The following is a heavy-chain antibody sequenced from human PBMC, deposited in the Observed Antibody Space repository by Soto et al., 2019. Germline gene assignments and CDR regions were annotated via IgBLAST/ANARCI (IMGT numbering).Heavy chain of an antibody. Sequence: GGSLRLSCAASGFTFSSYSMNWVRQAPGKGLEWVSYISSSSSTIYYADSVKGRFTISRDNAKNSLYLQMNSLRDEDTAVYYCARDDGTYYYGSGSYSFDAGYYGMDVWGQGTTVTVSS. CDR2: ISSSSSTI. J-gene: IGHJ6*02. D-gene: IGHD3-10*01. V-gene: IGHV3-48*02. CDR1: GFTFSSYS. CDR3: ARDDGTYYYGSGSYSFDAGYYGMDV.